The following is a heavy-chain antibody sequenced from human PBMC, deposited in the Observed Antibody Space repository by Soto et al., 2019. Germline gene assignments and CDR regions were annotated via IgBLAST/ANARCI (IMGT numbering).Heavy chain of an antibody. V-gene: IGHV4-39*01. Sequence: PSETLSLTCTVSGGSISSSMYYWGWIRQPPGKGLEWIGSIYYSGSTYYNPSLKSRVTISVDTSKNQFSLKLSSVTAADTAVYYCARHTPAISISDHWGQGTLVTVSS. CDR3: ARHTPAISISDH. CDR1: GGSISSSMYY. D-gene: IGHD2-15*01. CDR2: IYYSGST. J-gene: IGHJ4*02.